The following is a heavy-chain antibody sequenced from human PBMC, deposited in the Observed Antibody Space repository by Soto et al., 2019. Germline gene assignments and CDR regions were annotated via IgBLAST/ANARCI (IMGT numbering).Heavy chain of an antibody. CDR1: GFTFSSYG. D-gene: IGHD1-26*01. J-gene: IGHJ4*02. CDR3: AKDSGSYYPAFDY. CDR2: ISYDGSNK. V-gene: IGHV3-30*18. Sequence: GGSLRLSCAASGFTFSSYGMHWVRQAPGKGLEWVAVISYDGSNKYYADSVKGRFTISRDNSKNTLYLQMNSLRAEDTAVYYCAKDSGSYYPAFDYWGQGTLVTVSS.